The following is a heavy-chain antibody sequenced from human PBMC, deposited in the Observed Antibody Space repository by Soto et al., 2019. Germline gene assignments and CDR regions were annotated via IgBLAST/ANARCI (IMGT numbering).Heavy chain of an antibody. J-gene: IGHJ6*02. D-gene: IGHD1-1*01. V-gene: IGHV3-7*01. Sequence: LRLSCADSGFTFSSYWMSWVRQAPGQGLEWVANVKYDGSQTYYVGSVKGRFTISRDNAKNSLYLQMNSLRAEDTAVYYCTRDFQGPLDYGMDVWGQGTTVTVSS. CDR1: GFTFSSYW. CDR2: VKYDGSQT. CDR3: TRDFQGPLDYGMDV.